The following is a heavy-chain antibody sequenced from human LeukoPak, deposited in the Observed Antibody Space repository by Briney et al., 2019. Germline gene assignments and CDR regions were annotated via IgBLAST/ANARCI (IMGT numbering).Heavy chain of an antibody. CDR2: IYYSGST. D-gene: IGHD1-20*01. J-gene: IGHJ3*01. Sequence: IKSIYYSGSTYYNPSLKSRVTISVDTSKNQFSLRLSSVTAADTAVYYCARHAPAVYHDNRTEVTSLTGTQTCAF. CDR3: ARHAPAVYHDNRTEVTSLTGTQTCAF. V-gene: IGHV4-39*01.